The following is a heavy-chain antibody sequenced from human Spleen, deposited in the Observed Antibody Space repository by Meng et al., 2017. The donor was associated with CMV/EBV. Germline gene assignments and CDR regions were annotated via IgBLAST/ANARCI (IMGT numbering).Heavy chain of an antibody. J-gene: IGHJ4*02. CDR2: IYYSGST. V-gene: IGHV4-31*02. CDR1: YISRGGYY. D-gene: IGHD6-6*01. Sequence: YISRGGYYWSWIRQHPGKGLEWIGYIYYSGSTYYNPSLKSRVTISVDTSKNQFSLKLSSVTAADTAVYYCARANIGGGSSSGISNDYWGQGTLVTVSS. CDR3: ARANIGGGSSSGISNDY.